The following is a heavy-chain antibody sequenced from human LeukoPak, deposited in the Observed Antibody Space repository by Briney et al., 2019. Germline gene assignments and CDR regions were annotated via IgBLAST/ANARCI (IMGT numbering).Heavy chain of an antibody. J-gene: IGHJ4*02. CDR1: GSTFSSFA. V-gene: IGHV3-23*01. CDR2: ISGSGGGT. Sequence: GGSLRLSCAASGSTFSSFAMSWVRQAPGKGLEWVSAISGSGGGTYYTDSVQGRFTISRDNSKSTLFLQMNSLRAEDTAVYYCARDSPGGSSSRTDYWGQGTLVTVSS. CDR3: ARDSPGGSSSRTDY. D-gene: IGHD6-13*01.